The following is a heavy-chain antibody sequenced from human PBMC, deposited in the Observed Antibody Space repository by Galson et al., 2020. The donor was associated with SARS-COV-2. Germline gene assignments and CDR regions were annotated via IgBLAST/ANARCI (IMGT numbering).Heavy chain of an antibody. CDR3: ARAIRPYYDILTGFHYGMDV. D-gene: IGHD3-9*01. Sequence: SYGISWVRQAPGQGLEWMGWISAYNDNTNSAQKLQGRVTMTTDTSTSTAYMELRSLRSDDTAVYYCARAIRPYYDILTGFHYGMDVWGQGTTVTVSS. CDR1: SYG. V-gene: IGHV1-18*04. J-gene: IGHJ6*02. CDR2: ISAYNDNT.